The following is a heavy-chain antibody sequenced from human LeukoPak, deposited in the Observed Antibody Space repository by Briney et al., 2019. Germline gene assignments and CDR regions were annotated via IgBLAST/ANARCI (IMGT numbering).Heavy chain of an antibody. CDR1: GFTFSSHA. Sequence: PGGSLILSCAASGFTFSSHAMSWVRQAPGKGLEWVSTISGSGDSTNYADSVKGRFTISRDNSKNTLYLQMSSLRADDTAMYYCAKLIVGARSLFDFRGQGILVTVSS. J-gene: IGHJ4*02. V-gene: IGHV3-23*01. CDR3: AKLIVGARSLFDF. D-gene: IGHD1-26*01. CDR2: ISGSGDST.